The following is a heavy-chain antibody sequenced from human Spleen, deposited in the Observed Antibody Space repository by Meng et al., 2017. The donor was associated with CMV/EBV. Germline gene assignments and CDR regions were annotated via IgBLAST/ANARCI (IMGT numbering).Heavy chain of an antibody. Sequence: GESLKISCKGSGYSFTSYWIGWVRQMPGKGLEWMGIIYPGDSDTRYSPSFQGQVTISADKSISTAYLQWSSLKASDTAMYYCARGYCSSTSCYTGLRGMDVWGQGTTVTVSS. D-gene: IGHD2-2*02. CDR2: IYPGDSDT. V-gene: IGHV5-51*01. CDR1: GYSFTSYW. J-gene: IGHJ6*02. CDR3: ARGYCSSTSCYTGLRGMDV.